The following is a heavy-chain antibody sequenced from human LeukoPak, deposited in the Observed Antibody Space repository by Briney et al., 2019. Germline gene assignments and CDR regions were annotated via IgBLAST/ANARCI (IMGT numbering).Heavy chain of an antibody. Sequence: ASVKVSCRASGYTFTNYDINWVRQATGQGLEWMGWMNPKSGNTGFAQKFQGRVTISRNTSISTAYMELSSLRSEDTAVYYCARQGGSYYPRRGRDAFDIWGQGTMVTVSS. CDR2: MNPKSGNT. CDR3: ARQGGSYYPRRGRDAFDI. D-gene: IGHD1-26*01. J-gene: IGHJ3*02. CDR1: GYTFTNYD. V-gene: IGHV1-8*01.